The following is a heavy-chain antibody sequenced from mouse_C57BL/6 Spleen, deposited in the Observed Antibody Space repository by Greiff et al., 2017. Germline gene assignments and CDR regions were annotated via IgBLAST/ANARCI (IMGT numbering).Heavy chain of an antibody. CDR1: GYAFSSSW. CDR2: IYPGDGDT. D-gene: IGHD3-3*01. Sequence: QVQHQQSGPELVKPGASVKISCKASGYAFSSSWMNWVKQRPGKGLEWIGRIYPGDGDTNYNGKFKGKATLTADKSSSTAYMQLSSLTSEDSAVYFCARSRGPYYAMDYWGQGTSVTVSS. V-gene: IGHV1-82*01. J-gene: IGHJ4*01. CDR3: ARSRGPYYAMDY.